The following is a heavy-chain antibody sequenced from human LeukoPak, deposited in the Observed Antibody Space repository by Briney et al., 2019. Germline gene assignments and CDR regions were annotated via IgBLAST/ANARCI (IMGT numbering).Heavy chain of an antibody. CDR2: ISSSGSTI. Sequence: GGSLRLSCAASGFTFSDYYMSWIRQAPGKGLEWVSYISSSGSTIYYADSVKGRFTISRDNAKNSLYLQMNSLRAEDTAVYYCARELIVVVPAAMGEQYYYYGMDVWGQGTTVTVSS. CDR1: GFTFSDYY. CDR3: ARELIVVVPAAMGEQYYYYGMDV. V-gene: IGHV3-11*01. J-gene: IGHJ6*02. D-gene: IGHD2-2*01.